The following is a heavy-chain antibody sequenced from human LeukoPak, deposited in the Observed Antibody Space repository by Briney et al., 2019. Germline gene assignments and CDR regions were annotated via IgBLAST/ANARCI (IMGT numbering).Heavy chain of an antibody. Sequence: RASVKVSCKASGYTFTSYGISWVRQAPGQGLEWMGWISAYNGNTNYAQKLQGRVTMTTDTSTSTAYMELRSLRSDDTAVYYCARDQDLGYSSGSNDYWGQGTLVTVSS. CDR3: ARDQDLGYSSGSNDY. CDR1: GYTFTSYG. J-gene: IGHJ4*02. D-gene: IGHD6-19*01. CDR2: ISAYNGNT. V-gene: IGHV1-18*01.